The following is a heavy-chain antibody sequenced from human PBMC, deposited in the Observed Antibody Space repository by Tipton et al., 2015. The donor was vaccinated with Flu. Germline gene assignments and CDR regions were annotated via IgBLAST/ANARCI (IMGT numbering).Heavy chain of an antibody. CDR2: IYYSGST. D-gene: IGHD3-10*01. CDR1: GGSISSSSYY. J-gene: IGHJ6*02. Sequence: TLSLTCTVSGGSISSSSYYWGWIRQPPGKGLEWIGSIYYSGSTYYNPSLKSRVTISVDTSKNQFSLKLSSVTAADAAVYYCARDRLLWFRDRYGMDVWGQGTTVTVSS. V-gene: IGHV4-39*07. CDR3: ARDRLLWFRDRYGMDV.